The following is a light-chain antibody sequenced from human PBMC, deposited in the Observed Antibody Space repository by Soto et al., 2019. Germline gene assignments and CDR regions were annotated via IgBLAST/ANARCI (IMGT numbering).Light chain of an antibody. J-gene: IGLJ1*01. Sequence: QSVLTQPAAVSGSPGQSITISCTGTSNDIGDYNYVSWYKQHPGEAPKLMIYEISKRPSGVSNRFSGSKSGNTAALTISGLQAEDEANYYCSSYTSTGTLYVFGTGTKVTVL. CDR2: EIS. V-gene: IGLV2-14*01. CDR3: SSYTSTGTLYV. CDR1: SNDIGDYNY.